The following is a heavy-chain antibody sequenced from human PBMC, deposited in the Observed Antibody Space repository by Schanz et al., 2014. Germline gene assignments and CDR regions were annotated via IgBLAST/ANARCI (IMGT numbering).Heavy chain of an antibody. CDR2: MNPNSGKT. CDR3: ATSLIAVANAFDI. CDR1: GYTFTSYD. D-gene: IGHD6-19*01. Sequence: QVQLVQSGAEVQKPGASLRVSCKTSGYTFTSYDINWVRQATGQGLEWMGWMNPNSGKTGFAERFQGRLTMTRNTSISTAYMELNILMSEDTAVYYCATSLIAVANAFDIWGQGTMVTVSS. V-gene: IGHV1-8*01. J-gene: IGHJ3*02.